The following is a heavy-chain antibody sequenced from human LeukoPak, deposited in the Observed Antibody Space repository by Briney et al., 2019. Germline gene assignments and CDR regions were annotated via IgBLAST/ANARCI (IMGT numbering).Heavy chain of an antibody. V-gene: IGHV1-69*13. CDR2: IIPIFGTA. J-gene: IGHJ4*02. Sequence: GASVKVSCKASGGTFSSYAISWVRQAPGQGLEWMGGIIPIFGTANYAQKFQGRVTITADESTSTAYMELSSLRSEDTAVYYCARVPFPQRGNYFDYWGQGTLVTVSS. CDR1: GGTFSSYA. CDR3: ARVPFPQRGNYFDY. D-gene: IGHD1-1*01.